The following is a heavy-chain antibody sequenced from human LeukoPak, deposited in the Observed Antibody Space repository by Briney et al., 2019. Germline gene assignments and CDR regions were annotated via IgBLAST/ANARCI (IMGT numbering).Heavy chain of an antibody. D-gene: IGHD1-7*01. Sequence: PGGSLRLSCAASGFTFSSYSMNWVRQAPGKGLEWVSSISSSSSYIYYADSVKGRFTISRDNAKNSLYLQMSSLRADDTAVYYCARDLTKQPAITGTADDAFDIWGQGTMVTVSS. CDR3: ARDLTKQPAITGTADDAFDI. CDR2: ISSSSSYI. J-gene: IGHJ3*02. V-gene: IGHV3-21*04. CDR1: GFTFSSYS.